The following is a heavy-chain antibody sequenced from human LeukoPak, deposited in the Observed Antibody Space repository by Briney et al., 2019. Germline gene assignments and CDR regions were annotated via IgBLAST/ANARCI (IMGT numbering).Heavy chain of an antibody. V-gene: IGHV3-7*01. CDR2: IKQDGSEK. D-gene: IGHD2-15*01. Sequence: GGSLRLSCAASGFTFSSYWMSWVRQAPGKGLEWVANIKQDGSEKYYVDSVKGRFTISRDNAKNSLYLQMNSLRADDTAVYYCARDVVVVAASWFDPWGQGTLVTVSS. CDR3: ARDVVVVAASWFDP. CDR1: GFTFSSYW. J-gene: IGHJ5*02.